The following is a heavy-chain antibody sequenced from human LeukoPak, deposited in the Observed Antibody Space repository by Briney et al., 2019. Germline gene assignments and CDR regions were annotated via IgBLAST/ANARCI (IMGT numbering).Heavy chain of an antibody. CDR1: GGSFSGYY. D-gene: IGHD3-22*01. J-gene: IGHJ3*02. CDR3: ARGRSAYYYDSSGRRPDAFDI. V-gene: IGHV4-34*01. CDR2: INHSGST. Sequence: SETLSLTCAVYGGSFSGYYWSWIRRPPGKGLEWIGEINHSGSTNYNPSLKSRVTISVDTSKNQFSLKLSSVTAADTAVYYCARGRSAYYYDSSGRRPDAFDIWGQGTMVTVSS.